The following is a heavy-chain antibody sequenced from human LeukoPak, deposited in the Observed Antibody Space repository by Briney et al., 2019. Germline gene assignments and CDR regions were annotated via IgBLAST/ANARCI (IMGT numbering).Heavy chain of an antibody. CDR3: ARVARSITSPYYFDY. J-gene: IGHJ4*02. V-gene: IGHV4-59*01. Sequence: KTSETLSLTCTVSGGSMSSYYWSWIRQPPGKGLEWIGYIYYSGSTNYNPSLKSRVTISVDTSKKEFSLKLSSVTAADTAVYYCARVARSITSPYYFDYWGQGTLVTVSS. CDR2: IYYSGST. CDR1: GGSMSSYY. D-gene: IGHD3-10*01.